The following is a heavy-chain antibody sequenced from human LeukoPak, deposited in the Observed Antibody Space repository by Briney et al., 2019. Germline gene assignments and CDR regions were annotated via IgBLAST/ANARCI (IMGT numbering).Heavy chain of an antibody. CDR3: ARDRTSSGWFFDY. CDR2: ISYDGSNK. D-gene: IGHD6-19*01. CDR1: GFTFSTYA. V-gene: IGHV3-30-3*01. Sequence: PGGSLRLSCAVSGFTFSTYAMHWVRQAPGKGLEWVAVISYDGSNKYYADSVRGRFSISRDNPKHTLYLQMNSLRPEDTAVYYCARDRTSSGWFFDYWGQGTLVIVSS. J-gene: IGHJ4*02.